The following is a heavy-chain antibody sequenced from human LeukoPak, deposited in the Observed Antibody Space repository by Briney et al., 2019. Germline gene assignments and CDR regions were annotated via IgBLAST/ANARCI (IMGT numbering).Heavy chain of an antibody. CDR2: IKEDGSEK. J-gene: IGHJ4*02. V-gene: IGHV3-7*01. CDR1: GFTFSNYW. D-gene: IGHD6-13*01. Sequence: GGSLSLSCAASGFTFSNYWMSWVRQAPGKGLEWVANIKEDGSEKYYVDSVKGRFTISGDNARNSLYLQMNSLRAEDTAVYYCASGRQLGYWGQGTLVTVSS. CDR3: ASGRQLGY.